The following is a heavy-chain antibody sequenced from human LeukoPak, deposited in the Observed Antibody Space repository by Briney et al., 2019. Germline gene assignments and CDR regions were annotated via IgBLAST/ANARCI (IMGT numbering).Heavy chain of an antibody. V-gene: IGHV3-15*01. D-gene: IGHD5-12*01. CDR1: GFTFSNAW. CDR2: IKSKTDGGTT. J-gene: IGHJ4*02. CDR3: TAVRAHIVATFLDY. Sequence: PGGSLRLSCAASGFTFSNAWMSWVRQAPGKGLEWVGRIKSKTDGGTTDYAAPVKGRFTISRDDSKNTLYLQMNSLKTEDTAVYYCTAVRAHIVATFLDYWGQGTLVTVSS.